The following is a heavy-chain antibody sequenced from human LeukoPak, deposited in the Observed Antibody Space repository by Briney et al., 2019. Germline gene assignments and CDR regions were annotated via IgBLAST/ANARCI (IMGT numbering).Heavy chain of an antibody. CDR2: IGPTGSDR. V-gene: IGHV3-21*01. Sequence: GGSLRLSCTASGLTFSTSGFNWVRQAPGKGLEWVASIGPTGSDRYHADSIKGRFTLHRDNPNNFLYQQMNSLRAEDTAVYYCATETNGRHYDYWGEGTLLTVSS. D-gene: IGHD1-14*01. J-gene: IGHJ4*02. CDR1: GLTFSTSG. CDR3: ATETNGRHYDY.